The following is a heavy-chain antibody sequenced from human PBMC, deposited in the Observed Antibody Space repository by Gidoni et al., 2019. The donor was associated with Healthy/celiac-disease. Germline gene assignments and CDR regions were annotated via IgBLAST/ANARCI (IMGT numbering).Heavy chain of an antibody. J-gene: IGHJ4*02. CDR3: AIEVVPAAIFDY. CDR2: INHSGST. Sequence: QVQLQQWGAGLLKPSETLSLTCAVYGGSFSGCYWSWIRQPPGKGLEWIGEINHSGSTNYNPSLKSRVTISVDTSKNQFSLKLSSVTAADTAVYYCAIEVVPAAIFDYWGQGTLVTVSS. V-gene: IGHV4-34*01. CDR1: GGSFSGCY. D-gene: IGHD2-2*01.